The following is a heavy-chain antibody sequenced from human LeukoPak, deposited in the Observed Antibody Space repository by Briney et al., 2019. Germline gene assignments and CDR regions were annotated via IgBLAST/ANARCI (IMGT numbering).Heavy chain of an antibody. CDR1: RFTFNTYA. J-gene: IGHJ4*02. D-gene: IGHD3-10*01. CDR3: AKDGLVWFGVLN. Sequence: PGGSLRLSCAASRFTFNTYAMSWVRQAPGKGLEWVSAISGSGGSTYYADSVKGRFTISRDNSKNTLYLQMNSLRAEVTAVYYCAKDGLVWFGVLNWGQGTLVTVSS. CDR2: ISGSGGST. V-gene: IGHV3-23*01.